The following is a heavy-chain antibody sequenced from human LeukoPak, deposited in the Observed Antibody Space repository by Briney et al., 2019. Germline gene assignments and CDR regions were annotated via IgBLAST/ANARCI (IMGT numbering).Heavy chain of an antibody. CDR2: IYHSGST. J-gene: IGHJ5*02. V-gene: IGHV4-4*02. Sequence: SGTLSLTCAVSGGSISSSNWWSWVRPPPGKGLEWIGEIYHSGSTNYNPSLKSRVTISVDTSKNQFSLKLTSVTAADTAVYYCARHRITVVRGFYNWFDPWGQGTLVTVSS. CDR3: ARHRITVVRGFYNWFDP. CDR1: GGSISSSNW. D-gene: IGHD3-10*01.